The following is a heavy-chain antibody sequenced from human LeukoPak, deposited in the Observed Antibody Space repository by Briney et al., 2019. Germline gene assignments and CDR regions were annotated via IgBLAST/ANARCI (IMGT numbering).Heavy chain of an antibody. CDR2: IYYSGST. D-gene: IGHD6-19*01. CDR3: ARLAPYSSGPHFDY. V-gene: IGHV4-59*08. Sequence: SSETLSLTCTVSGGSISSYYWSWIRQPPGKGLEWIGYIYYSGSTNYNPSLKSRVTISVDTSKNQFSLKLSSVTAADTAMYYCARLAPYSSGPHFDYWGQGILVTVSS. CDR1: GGSISSYY. J-gene: IGHJ4*02.